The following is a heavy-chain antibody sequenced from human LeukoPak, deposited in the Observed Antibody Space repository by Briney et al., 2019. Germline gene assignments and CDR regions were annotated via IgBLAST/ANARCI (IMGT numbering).Heavy chain of an antibody. J-gene: IGHJ2*01. D-gene: IGHD3-3*01. CDR2: ISYDGNNK. V-gene: IGHV3-30-3*01. CDR3: AREIAESGHWYFDL. CDR1: GFRFSSYA. Sequence: GGSLRLSCAASGFRFSSYAMHWVRQAPGKGLEWVTIISYDGNNKYYADSVKGRFTISRENANNSLYLQMNSLRAGDTAVYYCAREIAESGHWYFDLWGRGTLVTVSS.